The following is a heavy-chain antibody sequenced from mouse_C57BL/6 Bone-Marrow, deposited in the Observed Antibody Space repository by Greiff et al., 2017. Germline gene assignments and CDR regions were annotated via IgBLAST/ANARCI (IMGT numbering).Heavy chain of an antibody. CDR1: GFTFSDYG. Sequence: EVKVVESGGGLVQPGGSLKLSCAASGFTFSDYGMAWVRQAPRKGPEWVAFISNLAYSIYYADNVTGRFTISRENAKNTLYLEMSSLRSEDTAMYYCARQNKGYFDVWGTGTTVTVSA. V-gene: IGHV5-15*01. CDR2: ISNLAYSI. J-gene: IGHJ1*03. CDR3: ARQNKGYFDV.